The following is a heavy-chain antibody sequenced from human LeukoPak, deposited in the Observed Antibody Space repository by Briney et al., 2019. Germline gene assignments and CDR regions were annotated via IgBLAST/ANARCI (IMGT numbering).Heavy chain of an antibody. CDR1: GFTFSSYS. CDR2: ISSSSSYI. CDR3: ARDYLEYCGGDCYDFDY. Sequence: GGSLRLSCAASGFTFSSYSMNWVRQAPGKGLEWVSSISSSSSYIYYADSVKGRFTISRDNAKNSLYLQMNSLRAEDTAVYYCARDYLEYCGGDCYDFDYWGQGTLVTVSS. D-gene: IGHD2-21*02. J-gene: IGHJ4*02. V-gene: IGHV3-21*01.